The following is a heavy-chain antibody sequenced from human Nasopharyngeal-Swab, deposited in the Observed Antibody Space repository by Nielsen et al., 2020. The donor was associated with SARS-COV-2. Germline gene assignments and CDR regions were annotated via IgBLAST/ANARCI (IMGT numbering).Heavy chain of an antibody. Sequence: SVKVSCKASGGTFSSYAISWVRQAPGQGLEWMGGIIPIFGTANYAQKFQGRVTITADKSTSTAYMELSSLRSEDTAVYYCARNPVDYVYVWGSYRYRTFDYWGQGTLVTVSS. CDR3: ARNPVDYVYVWGSYRYRTFDY. D-gene: IGHD3-16*02. V-gene: IGHV1-69*06. CDR1: GGTFSSYA. CDR2: IIPIFGTA. J-gene: IGHJ4*02.